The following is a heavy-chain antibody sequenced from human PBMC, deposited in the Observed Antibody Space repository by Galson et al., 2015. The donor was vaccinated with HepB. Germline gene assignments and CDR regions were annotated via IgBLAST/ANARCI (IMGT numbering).Heavy chain of an antibody. CDR1: GFSVTNNGVA. Sequence: PALVKPTQTHTLTCTCSGFSVTNNGVAVAWIRQPPGKALEVLTTIYWDDTKTLSPSLESRLTFTIDSSTTQVVLTLANVDPVDTATYFCAYSQTTVTSAFDIWGPGTMVTVSS. J-gene: IGHJ3*02. V-gene: IGHV2-5*02. CDR3: AYSQTTVTSAFDI. D-gene: IGHD4-11*01. CDR2: IYWDDTK.